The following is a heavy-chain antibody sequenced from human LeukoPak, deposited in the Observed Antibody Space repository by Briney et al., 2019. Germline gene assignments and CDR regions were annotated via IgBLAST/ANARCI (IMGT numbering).Heavy chain of an antibody. D-gene: IGHD4-11*01. CDR3: ARATHTIRADYKPFDF. V-gene: IGHV4-4*07. CDR1: GGSISSYF. Sequence: SGTLSLTCTLYGGSISSYFWSWFRQPAGKGLEWIGRIYTSGSTTYNPSLKGRVTMSVDTSKDQFSLKLSSVTAADTAIYYCARATHTIRADYKPFDFWGQGTLVTVSS. J-gene: IGHJ4*02. CDR2: IYTSGST.